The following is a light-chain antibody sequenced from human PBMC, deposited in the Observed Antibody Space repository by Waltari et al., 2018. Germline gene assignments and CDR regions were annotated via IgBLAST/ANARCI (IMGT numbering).Light chain of an antibody. J-gene: IGKJ2*01. CDR2: DAS. V-gene: IGKV3-11*01. Sequence: EIVLTHSPATLSLSPGETATPSCRARQIVGTYFAWYQQNPAQAPRLLIYDASNRATGIAARFRGSASATDFTLTISSLEAEDFAVYYCQQRSNWTPHTFGQGARLEIK. CDR3: QQRSNWTPHT. CDR1: QIVGTY.